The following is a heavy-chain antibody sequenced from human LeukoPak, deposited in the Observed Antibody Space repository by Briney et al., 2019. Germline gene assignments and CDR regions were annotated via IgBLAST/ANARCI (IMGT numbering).Heavy chain of an antibody. CDR2: IRYDGSNK. CDR3: ARTHQAGIFYYYYMDV. V-gene: IGHV3-30*02. J-gene: IGHJ6*03. CDR1: GFTFSSSG. Sequence: QAGGSLRLSCAASGFTFSSSGMHWVRQAPGKGLEWVAFIRYDGSNKYYADSVKGRFTISRDNSKNTLYLQMSSLRAEDTALYYCARTHQAGIFYYYYMDVWGKGTTVTVSS. D-gene: IGHD6-13*01.